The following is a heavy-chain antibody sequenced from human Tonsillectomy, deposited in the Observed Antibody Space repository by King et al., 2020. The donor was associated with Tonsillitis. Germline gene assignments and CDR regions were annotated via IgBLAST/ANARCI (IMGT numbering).Heavy chain of an antibody. CDR2: IDYSGST. Sequence: VQLQESGPGLVKPSETLSLTCTVSGGPISSYYWSWIRQPPGKGLEWIGSIDYSGSTNYNPSLKSRVTISVYTSKNQLSLKLSTLTAAHTAVYDCARVKVVLERRFDYWGQGTLVTVSS. CDR1: GGPISSYY. J-gene: IGHJ4*02. CDR3: ARVKVVLERRFDY. D-gene: IGHD2-15*01. V-gene: IGHV4-59*01.